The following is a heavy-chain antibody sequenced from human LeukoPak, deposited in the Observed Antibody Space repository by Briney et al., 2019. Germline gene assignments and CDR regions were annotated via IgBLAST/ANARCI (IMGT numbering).Heavy chain of an antibody. CDR1: GGPITEYY. CDR3: ARDRGTTGYYYLDS. D-gene: IGHD1-26*01. Sequence: PSETLSLTCSVSGGPITEYYWSWIRQPPGKGLEWIGYIYHTGSTNYSPSLKSRVTMSVDASRNQFSLKLVSVTAADPAVYYCARDRGTTGYYYLDSWGQGILVTVSS. V-gene: IGHV4-59*01. J-gene: IGHJ4*02. CDR2: IYHTGST.